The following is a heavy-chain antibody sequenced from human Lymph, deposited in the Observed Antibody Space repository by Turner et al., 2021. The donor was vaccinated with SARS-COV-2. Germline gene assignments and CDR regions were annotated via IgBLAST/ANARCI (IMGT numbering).Heavy chain of an antibody. Sequence: QVQLQESGPRLVKPLETRSLTCTVSGGSMNSNYWSWIRQPPGKRLEWIGYIYYRGSTNYNPSLESRVNISVDTARNQFSLNLTSVTAADTAIYYCARETVNNWVDPWGQGTLVTVSS. V-gene: IGHV4-59*01. CDR1: GGSMNSNY. CDR2: IYYRGST. D-gene: IGHD2-21*02. J-gene: IGHJ5*02. CDR3: ARETVNNWVDP.